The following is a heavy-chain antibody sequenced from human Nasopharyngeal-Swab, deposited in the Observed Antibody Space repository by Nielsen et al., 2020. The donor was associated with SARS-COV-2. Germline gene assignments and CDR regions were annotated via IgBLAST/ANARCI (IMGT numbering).Heavy chain of an antibody. CDR2: IWYDGSNK. CDR1: GFTFSSYG. J-gene: IGHJ4*02. D-gene: IGHD2-8*01. V-gene: IGHV3-33*01. CDR3: AREEGVLMVHAFDY. Sequence: GGSLRLSCAASGFTFSSYGMHWVRQAPGKGLEWVAVIWYDGSNKYYADSVKGRFTISRDNSKNMLYLQMNSLRAEDTAVYYCAREEGVLMVHAFDYWGQGTLVTVSS.